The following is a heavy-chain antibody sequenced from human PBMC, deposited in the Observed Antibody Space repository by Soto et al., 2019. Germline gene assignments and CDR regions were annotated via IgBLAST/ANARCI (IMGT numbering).Heavy chain of an antibody. D-gene: IGHD2-21*02. J-gene: IGHJ4*02. CDR3: AKDKVPVVVTAPVDY. CDR1: GFTFSSYG. Sequence: QVQLVESGGGVVQPGRSLRLSCAASGFTFSSYGMHWVRKAPGKGLEWVAVISYDGSNKYYADSVKGRFTVSRDKSKNTLYLQVNRLRAEDTAVYYCAKDKVPVVVTAPVDYWGQGTLGTVSS. CDR2: ISYDGSNK. V-gene: IGHV3-30*18.